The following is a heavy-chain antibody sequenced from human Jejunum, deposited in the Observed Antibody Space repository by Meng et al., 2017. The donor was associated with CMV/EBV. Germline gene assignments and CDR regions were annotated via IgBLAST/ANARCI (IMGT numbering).Heavy chain of an antibody. V-gene: IGHV4-31*03. D-gene: IGHD3-3*01. CDR3: ARDTILDGVDY. J-gene: IGHJ4*02. CDR1: GASIGSGTYY. CDR2: IHSSGST. Sequence: SVSGASIGSGTYYWSWIRQHPGKGLEWIGFIHSSGSTHYNPSLKSRVSISADTSNNHFSLTLTSVTAADTAIYYCARDTILDGVDYWGQGTLVTVSS.